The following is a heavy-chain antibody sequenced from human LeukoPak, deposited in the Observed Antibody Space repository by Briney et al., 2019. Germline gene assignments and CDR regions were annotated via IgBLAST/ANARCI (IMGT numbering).Heavy chain of an antibody. J-gene: IGHJ4*02. Sequence: GGSLRLSCAASGFTFSSYAMSWVRQAPGKGLEWVSAISGSGGSTYYADSVKGRFTISRDNSKNTLYLQMNSLSAEDTAVYYCAKRGEKFLEWLLSPFDYWGQGTLVTVSS. CDR2: ISGSGGST. V-gene: IGHV3-23*01. D-gene: IGHD3-3*01. CDR1: GFTFSSYA. CDR3: AKRGEKFLEWLLSPFDY.